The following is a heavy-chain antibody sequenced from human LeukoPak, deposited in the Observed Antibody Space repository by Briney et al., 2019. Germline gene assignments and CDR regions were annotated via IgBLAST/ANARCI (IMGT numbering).Heavy chain of an antibody. J-gene: IGHJ5*02. CDR3: AKNRGGSYDFWSGYNWFDP. V-gene: IGHV3-23*01. CDR1: GFTFNTYA. Sequence: GGSLRLSCAASGFTFNTYAMSWVRQAPGKGLEWVSGISFSGGRTDYADSVKGRFTISRDNSKNTLYLQMNSLRAEDTAVYYCAKNRGGSYDFWSGYNWFDPWGQGTLVTVSS. CDR2: ISFSGGRT. D-gene: IGHD3-3*01.